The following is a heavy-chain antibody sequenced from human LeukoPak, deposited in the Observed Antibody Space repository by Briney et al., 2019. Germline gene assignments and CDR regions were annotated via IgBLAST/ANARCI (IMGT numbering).Heavy chain of an antibody. V-gene: IGHV4-34*01. J-gene: IGHJ3*02. D-gene: IGHD3-10*01. CDR2: INHSGST. CDR3: AKSNGYGLVDI. Sequence: SETLSLTCAVYGGSFSDYYWSWIRQPPGKGLEWIGEINHSGSTNYNPSLKSRVTISLDTSRNQFSLKLNSVTAADTAVYYCAKSNGYGLVDIWGQGTMVTVSS. CDR1: GGSFSDYY.